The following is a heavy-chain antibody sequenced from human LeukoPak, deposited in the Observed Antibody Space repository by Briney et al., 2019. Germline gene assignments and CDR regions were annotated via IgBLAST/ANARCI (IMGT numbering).Heavy chain of an antibody. CDR1: GYTFTSYG. Sequence: ASVKVSCKASGYTFTSYGISWVRQAPGQGLEWMGWINPNSGGTNYAQKFQGRVTMTRDTSISTAYMELSRLRSDDTAVYYCARDKSAMVGGFDYWGQGTLVTVSS. CDR3: ARDKSAMVGGFDY. J-gene: IGHJ4*02. V-gene: IGHV1-2*02. D-gene: IGHD5-18*01. CDR2: INPNSGGT.